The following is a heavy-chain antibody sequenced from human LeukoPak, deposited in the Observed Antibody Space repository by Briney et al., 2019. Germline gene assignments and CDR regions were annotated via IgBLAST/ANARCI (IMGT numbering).Heavy chain of an antibody. D-gene: IGHD3-10*01. CDR1: GGSISSSNYY. CDR2: IYTSEST. J-gene: IGHJ4*02. CDR3: ARGLWFGDENPPYFDY. Sequence: SETLSLTCTVSGGSISSSNYYWSWIRQPAGKGLEWIGRIYTSESTNYNPSLKSRVTISVDTSRNQFSLKLSSVTAADTAVYYCARGLWFGDENPPYFDYWGQGILVTVSS. V-gene: IGHV4-61*02.